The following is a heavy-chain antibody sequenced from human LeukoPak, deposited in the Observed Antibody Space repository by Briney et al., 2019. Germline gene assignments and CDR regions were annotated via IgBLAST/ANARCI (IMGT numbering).Heavy chain of an antibody. D-gene: IGHD2-15*01. CDR1: GFTFSSYG. J-gene: IGHJ6*03. CDR3: AKEYCSGGSCPYYYYYYMDV. V-gene: IGHV3-21*01. CDR2: ISSSSSYI. Sequence: GGSLRLSCAASGFTFSSYGMNWVRQAPGKGLEWVSSISSSSSYIYYADSVKGRFTISRDNAKNSLYLQMNSLRAEDTAVYYCAKEYCSGGSCPYYYYYYMDVWGKGTTVTISS.